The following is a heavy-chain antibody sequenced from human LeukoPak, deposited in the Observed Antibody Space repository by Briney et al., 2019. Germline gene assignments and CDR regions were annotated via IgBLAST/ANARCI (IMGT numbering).Heavy chain of an antibody. J-gene: IGHJ4*02. D-gene: IGHD1-14*01. CDR2: SSPSSGRT. CDR3: AREGPEKYNFDF. V-gene: IGHV1-46*01. Sequence: ASVKVSCKTSGYTLTNYYMHWGRQAPGQGPEWMGISSPSSGRTQYQQPFLGSVTTTSDMTTITFYMEQSSLTSDDTAFYYCAREGPEKYNFDFCGQGALVTVSS. CDR1: GYTLTNYY.